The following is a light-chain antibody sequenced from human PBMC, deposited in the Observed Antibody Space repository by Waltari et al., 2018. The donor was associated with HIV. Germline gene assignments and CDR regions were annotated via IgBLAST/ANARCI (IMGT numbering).Light chain of an antibody. V-gene: IGLV2-11*01. CDR2: DVT. CDR1: SSDVGGYSF. Sequence: QSALTQPRSVSGSPGQSVTISCTGTSSDVGGYSFVSWYQQHPNKAPKLMIYDVTKRPSWVPDRFAGSKSGNTASLTISGLQAEDEADYYFCSYAGDPWVFGGGTKLTVL. CDR3: CSYAGDPWV. J-gene: IGLJ3*02.